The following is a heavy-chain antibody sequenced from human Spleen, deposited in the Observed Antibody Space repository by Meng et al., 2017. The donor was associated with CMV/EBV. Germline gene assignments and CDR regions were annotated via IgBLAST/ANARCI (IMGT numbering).Heavy chain of an antibody. V-gene: IGHV1-18*01. Sequence: ASVKVSCKASGYTFASYSFSWVRQAPGQGLEWMGWITVYNGNTNYAQKFQGRVTMTTDTSTSTAYMELRSLRSDDTAVYYCAGGITGKGAFDIWGQGTMVTVSS. CDR1: GYTFASYS. CDR3: AGGITGKGAFDI. D-gene: IGHD1-20*01. J-gene: IGHJ3*02. CDR2: ITVYNGNT.